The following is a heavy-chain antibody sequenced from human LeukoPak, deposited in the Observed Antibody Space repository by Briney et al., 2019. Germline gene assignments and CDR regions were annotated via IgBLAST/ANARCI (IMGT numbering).Heavy chain of an antibody. CDR3: LRLLFPSGPTRCFDP. CDR1: LYIFIDHY. Sequence: AAVTVSFMSSLYIFIDHYIQGVRQAPGQGGEGMGWINPASGGTNNAQRLHGRVTMTPETSISTLYMELNRLRSNDTAVYFFLRLLFPSGPTRCFDPWGQGTLVTVSS. D-gene: IGHD2-21*01. J-gene: IGHJ5*02. V-gene: IGHV1-2*02. CDR2: INPASGGT.